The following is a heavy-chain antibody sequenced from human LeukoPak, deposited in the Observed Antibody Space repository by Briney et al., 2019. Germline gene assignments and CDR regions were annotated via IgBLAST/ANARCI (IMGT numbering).Heavy chain of an antibody. Sequence: GGSLRLSCAASGFTFSDYYMSWIRQAPGKGLEWVSYISSSSYTNYADSVKGRFTISRDNAKNSLYLQMNSLRAEDTAVYYCARSNDFCSGYYYYFDYWGQGTLVTVSS. V-gene: IGHV3-11*06. CDR1: GFTFSDYY. CDR3: ARSNDFCSGYYYYFDY. D-gene: IGHD3-3*01. CDR2: ISSSSYT. J-gene: IGHJ4*02.